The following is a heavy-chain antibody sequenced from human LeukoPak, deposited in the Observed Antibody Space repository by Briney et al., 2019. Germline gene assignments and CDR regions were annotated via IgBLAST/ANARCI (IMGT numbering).Heavy chain of an antibody. CDR1: GFTFSSYD. CDR2: IGTAGDT. J-gene: IGHJ4*02. CDR3: ARGTVTTAFDY. D-gene: IGHD4-17*01. V-gene: IGHV3-13*01. Sequence: GGSLRLSCAASGFTFSSYDMHWVRQATGKGLEWESAIGTAGDTCYPGSVKGRFTISRENAKNSLYLQMNSLRAGDTAVYYCARGTVTTAFDYWGQGTLATVSS.